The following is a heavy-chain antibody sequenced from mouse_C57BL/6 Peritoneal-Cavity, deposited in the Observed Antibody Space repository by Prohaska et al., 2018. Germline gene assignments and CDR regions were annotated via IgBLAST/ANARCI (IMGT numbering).Heavy chain of an antibody. CDR3: MRSSGDY. Sequence: EVQLLETGGGLVQPGGSRGLYCEGSGFTFSGFWMSWVRQTPGKTLEWIGDINSDGRAINDAPSIKDRFTIFRENDKSTLYLQMSNVRTEDTATYFCMRSSGDYWGQGTTLTVSS. J-gene: IGHJ2*01. CDR1: GFTFSGFW. D-gene: IGHD1-3*01. V-gene: IGHV11-2*01. CDR2: INSDGRAI.